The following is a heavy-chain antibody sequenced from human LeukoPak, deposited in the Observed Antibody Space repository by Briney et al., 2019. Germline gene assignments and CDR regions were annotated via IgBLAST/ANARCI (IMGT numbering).Heavy chain of an antibody. D-gene: IGHD3-10*01. V-gene: IGHV4-61*02. J-gene: IGHJ5*02. CDR1: GGSISSGSYY. Sequence: KTSQTLSLTCTVSGGSISSGSYYWSWIRQPAGKGLEWIGRIYTSGSTNYNPSLKSRVTISVDTSKNQFSLKLSSVTAADTAVYYCARESGSYYSSNNWLDPWGQGTLVTVSS. CDR3: ARESGSYYSSNNWLDP. CDR2: IYTSGST.